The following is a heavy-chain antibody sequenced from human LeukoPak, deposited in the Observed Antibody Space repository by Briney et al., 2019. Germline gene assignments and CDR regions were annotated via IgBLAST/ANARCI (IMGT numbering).Heavy chain of an antibody. CDR1: GFTFSSYG. D-gene: IGHD2-15*01. J-gene: IGHJ4*02. CDR2: ISYDGSNK. CDR3: AKLGGPPFDY. Sequence: GGSLRLSCAASGFTFSSYGMHWVRQAPGKGLEWVAVISYDGSNKYHADSVKGRFTISRDNSKNTLYLQMNSLRAEDTAVYYCAKLGGPPFDYWGQGTLVTVSS. V-gene: IGHV3-30*18.